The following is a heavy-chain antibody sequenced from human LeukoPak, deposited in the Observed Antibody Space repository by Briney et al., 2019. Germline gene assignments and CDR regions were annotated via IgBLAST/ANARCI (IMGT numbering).Heavy chain of an antibody. CDR1: GFSFTSYW. D-gene: IGHD3-10*01. V-gene: IGHV5-51*01. CDR2: IYPADGDT. Sequence: GESLKISCKGSGFSFTSYWIAWVRQMPGRGLEYMAVIYPADGDTRYSPSFQGQVTISADTSISTAYLQWSSLKASDTAIYFCARLRSGYGSGSFDYWGQGTLITVSS. CDR3: ARLRSGYGSGSFDY. J-gene: IGHJ4*02.